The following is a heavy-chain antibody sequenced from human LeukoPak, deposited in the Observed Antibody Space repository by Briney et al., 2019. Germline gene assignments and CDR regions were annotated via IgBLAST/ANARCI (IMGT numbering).Heavy chain of an antibody. CDR2: ISAYNGNT. J-gene: IGHJ4*02. CDR1: GYTFTSYG. Sequence: GASVKVSCKASGYTFTSYGISWVRQAPGQGLEWMGWISAYNGNTNYAQKLQGRVTMTTDTSTSTAYMELRSLRSDDTAVYYCARDRTTIIVGANAYDYWGQGTLVTVSS. V-gene: IGHV1-18*01. CDR3: ARDRTTIIVGANAYDY. D-gene: IGHD1-26*01.